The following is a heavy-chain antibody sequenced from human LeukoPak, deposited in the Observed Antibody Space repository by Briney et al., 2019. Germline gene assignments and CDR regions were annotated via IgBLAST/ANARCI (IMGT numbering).Heavy chain of an antibody. D-gene: IGHD2-2*01. J-gene: IGHJ4*02. Sequence: PGRSLRLSCAASGFTFSSYGMHWVRQAPGKGLEWVASIKPDGGEKYYVDSVKGRFTISRDNAKNSLYLQMNSLRAEDTTVYYCARDRRYCSSTSCSTFDYWGQGTLVTVSS. V-gene: IGHV3-7*01. CDR1: GFTFSSYG. CDR3: ARDRRYCSSTSCSTFDY. CDR2: IKPDGGEK.